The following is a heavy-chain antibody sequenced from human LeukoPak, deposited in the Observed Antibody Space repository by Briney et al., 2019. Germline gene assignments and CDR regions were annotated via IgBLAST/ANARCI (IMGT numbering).Heavy chain of an antibody. D-gene: IGHD3-16*01. V-gene: IGHV4-34*01. CDR1: GRSFSGYY. CDR2: IYHSGNT. CDR3: VREREKRKYSYVYSDY. Sequence: SETLSLTCAVYGRSFSGYYWTWIRQPPGKGLEWIGEIYHSGNTNYNPSLKSRVTISVDTSKSQFSLKLSSVTAADTAVCYCVREREKRKYSYVYSDYWGQGILVTAPS. J-gene: IGHJ4*02.